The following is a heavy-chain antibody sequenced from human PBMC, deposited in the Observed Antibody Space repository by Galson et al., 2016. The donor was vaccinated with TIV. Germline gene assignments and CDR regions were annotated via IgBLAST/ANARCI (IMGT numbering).Heavy chain of an antibody. CDR2: IWFDGSND. V-gene: IGHV3-33*01. D-gene: IGHD6-19*01. CDR1: GFTFSSHG. Sequence: SLRLSCATSGFTFSSHGMHWVRQAPGKGLEWVAVIWFDGSNDRYADSVKGRFTISRDNSKNTLYLQMNSLRAEDTATYYCGRAFYNNGWFIEYWGQGTLVTVSS. CDR3: GRAFYNNGWFIEY. J-gene: IGHJ4*02.